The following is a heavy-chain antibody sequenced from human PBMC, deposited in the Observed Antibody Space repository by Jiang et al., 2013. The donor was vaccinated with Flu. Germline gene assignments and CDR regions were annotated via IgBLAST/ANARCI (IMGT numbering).Heavy chain of an antibody. CDR2: VHYSGNT. CDR3: ARDGGGNGFDR. Sequence: PGLVKPSETLSLTCTMSGGSISSYYWSWIRQPPGKGLEWIGYVHYSGNTHYNPSLNSRVTISVDTSKNQFSLRLSSVTAADTAVYYCARDGGGNGFDRWGQGTLVTVSS. D-gene: IGHD4-23*01. V-gene: IGHV4-59*01. CDR1: GGSISSYY. J-gene: IGHJ5*02.